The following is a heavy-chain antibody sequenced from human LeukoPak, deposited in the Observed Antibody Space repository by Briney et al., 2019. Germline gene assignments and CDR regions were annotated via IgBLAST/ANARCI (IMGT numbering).Heavy chain of an antibody. D-gene: IGHD6-13*01. J-gene: IGHJ5*02. CDR1: GGTFSSYA. CDR3: ARVVAAGKKSRWRFDP. V-gene: IGHV1-69*13. CDR2: IIPIFGTA. Sequence: ASVKVSCKASGGTFSSYAIGWVRQAPGQGLEWMGGIIPIFGTANYAQKFQGRVTITADESTSTAYMELSSLRSEDTAVYYCARVVAAGKKSRWRFDPWGQGTLVTVSS.